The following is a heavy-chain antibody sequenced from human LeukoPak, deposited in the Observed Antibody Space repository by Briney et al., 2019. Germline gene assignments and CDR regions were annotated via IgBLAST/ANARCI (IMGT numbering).Heavy chain of an antibody. J-gene: IGHJ4*02. D-gene: IGHD6-19*01. CDR2: ISSSGSTT. Sequence: GGSLRLSCAASGFTFSSYAMSWVRQAPGKGLEWVSYISSSGSTTYYADSVKGRFTISRDHATKSLYLQMNSLRAEDTAVYYCAREALAGSGIYYFDYWGQGALVTVSS. CDR1: GFTFSSYA. V-gene: IGHV3-48*03. CDR3: AREALAGSGIYYFDY.